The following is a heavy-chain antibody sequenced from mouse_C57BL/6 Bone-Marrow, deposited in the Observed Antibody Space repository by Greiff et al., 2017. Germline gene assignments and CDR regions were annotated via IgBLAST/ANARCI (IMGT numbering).Heavy chain of an antibody. V-gene: IGHV1-55*01. D-gene: IGHD1-1*01. CDR1: GYTFTSYW. CDR3: ARSGRDYAMDY. J-gene: IGHJ4*01. Sequence: QVQLQQPGAELVKPGASVKMSCKASGYTFTSYWITWVKQRPGQGLEWIGDIYPGSGSTDYNEKFKSKATLTVDTSSSTAYMQLSSLTSEDSAVYYCARSGRDYAMDYWGQGTSVTVSS. CDR2: IYPGSGST.